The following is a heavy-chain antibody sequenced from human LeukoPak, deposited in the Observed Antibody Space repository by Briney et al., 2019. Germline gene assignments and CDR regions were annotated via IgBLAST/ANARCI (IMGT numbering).Heavy chain of an antibody. D-gene: IGHD1-20*01. CDR1: GFTFSNHY. CDR3: ARYNWNDVLYYYYYMDV. V-gene: IGHV4-59*11. CDR2: IYYSGST. Sequence: GSLRLSCAASGFTFSNHYIDWVRQAPGKGLEWIGYIYYSGSTDYNPSLKSRVTISVDTSKNQFSLKLSSVTAADTAVYYCARYNWNDVLYYYYYMDVWGKGTTVTISS. J-gene: IGHJ6*03.